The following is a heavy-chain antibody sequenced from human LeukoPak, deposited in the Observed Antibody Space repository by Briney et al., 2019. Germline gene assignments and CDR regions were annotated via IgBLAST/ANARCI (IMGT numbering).Heavy chain of an antibody. J-gene: IGHJ3*02. CDR2: INHSGST. V-gene: IGHV4-34*01. CDR1: GGSFSGYY. CDR3: AGIPSMISGGAFDI. D-gene: IGHD3-22*01. Sequence: SETLSLTCAVYGGSFSGYYWSWIRQPPGKGLEWIGEINHSGSTNYSPSLKSRVTISVDTSKNQFSLKLSSVTAADTAVYYCAGIPSMISGGAFDIWGQGTMVTVSS.